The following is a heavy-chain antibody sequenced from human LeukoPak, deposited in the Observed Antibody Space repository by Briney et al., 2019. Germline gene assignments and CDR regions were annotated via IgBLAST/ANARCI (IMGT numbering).Heavy chain of an antibody. J-gene: IGHJ4*02. D-gene: IGHD2-2*01. V-gene: IGHV3-23*01. CDR1: GFTFRSYA. Sequence: GGSLRLSCAASGFTFRSYAMSWVRQAPGKGLEWVSGISGSGGSTYYADSVKGRFTISRDNAKNSLYLQMNSLRAEDTAVYYCARDRGMGYCSSTSCYGFDYWGQGTLVTVSS. CDR2: ISGSGGST. CDR3: ARDRGMGYCSSTSCYGFDY.